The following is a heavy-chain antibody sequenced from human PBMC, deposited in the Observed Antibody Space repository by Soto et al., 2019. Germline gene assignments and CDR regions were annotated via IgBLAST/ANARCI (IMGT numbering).Heavy chain of an antibody. CDR2: ISSSGSTI. CDR1: GFTFSSYE. CDR3: ARDLVTGTDAFDI. Sequence: EVQLVESGGGLVQPGGSLRLSCAASGFTFSSYEMNWVRQAPGKGLEWVSYISSSGSTIYYADSVKGRFTISRDNAKNSLYLQMNSLRGEDTAVYYCARDLVTGTDAFDIWGQGTMVTVSS. J-gene: IGHJ3*02. D-gene: IGHD7-27*01. V-gene: IGHV3-48*03.